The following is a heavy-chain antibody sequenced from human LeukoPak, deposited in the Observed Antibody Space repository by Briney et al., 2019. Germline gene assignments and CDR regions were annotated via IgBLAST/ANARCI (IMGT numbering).Heavy chain of an antibody. CDR1: GGTFSSYA. CDR2: IIPILGIA. J-gene: IGHJ5*02. D-gene: IGHD6-13*01. Sequence: ASVKVSCKASGGTFSSYAFIWVRQAPGQGLEWMGRIIPILGIANYAQKFQGRVTITADKSTSTAYMELSSLRSEDTAVYYCARDLSSSWPGYNWFDPWGQGTLVTVSS. V-gene: IGHV1-69*04. CDR3: ARDLSSSWPGYNWFDP.